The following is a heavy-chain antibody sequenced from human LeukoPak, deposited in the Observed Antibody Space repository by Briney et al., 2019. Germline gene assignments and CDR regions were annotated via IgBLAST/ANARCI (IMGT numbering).Heavy chain of an antibody. CDR3: ARETGYYDYAKDNWFDP. CDR1: GGSISSSSYY. Sequence: SETLSLTCTVSGGSISSSSYYWGWIRQPPGKGLEWIGSIYYSGSTNYNPSLKSRVTMSVDTSKNQFSLKLSSVTAADTAVYYCARETGYYDYAKDNWFDPWGQGTLVTVSS. CDR2: IYYSGST. J-gene: IGHJ5*02. D-gene: IGHD3-9*01. V-gene: IGHV4-39*07.